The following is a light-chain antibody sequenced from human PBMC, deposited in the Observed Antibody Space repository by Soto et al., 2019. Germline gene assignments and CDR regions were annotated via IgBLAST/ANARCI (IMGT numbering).Light chain of an antibody. CDR1: QTISTSS. CDR3: QQYGTSPIT. CDR2: GCGAS. J-gene: IGKJ5*01. V-gene: IGKV3-20*01. Sequence: LSPGERATLSCRASQTISTSSFAWYQRIRGQAPRLLMYGCGASARATGVPDRFSGSGSGTDFTLTISILEPEDFAVYYCQQYGTSPITFGQGTRLEI.